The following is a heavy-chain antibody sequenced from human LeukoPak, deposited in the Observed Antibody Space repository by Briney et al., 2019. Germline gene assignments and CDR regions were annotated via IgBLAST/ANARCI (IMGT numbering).Heavy chain of an antibody. V-gene: IGHV4-38-2*02. J-gene: IGHJ6*03. Sequence: SETLSLTCTVSGYSISSGYYWGWIRQPPGKGLEWIGSIYHSGSTYYNPSLKSRVTISVDTSKNQFSLKLSSVTAADTAVYYCARVSLGFDWLRAIYYYYYMDVWGKGTTVTISS. CDR1: GYSISSGYY. CDR3: ARVSLGFDWLRAIYYYYYMDV. CDR2: IYHSGST. D-gene: IGHD3-9*01.